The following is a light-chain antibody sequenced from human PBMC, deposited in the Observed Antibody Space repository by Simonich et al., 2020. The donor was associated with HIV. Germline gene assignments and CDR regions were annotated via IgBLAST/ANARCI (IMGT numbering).Light chain of an antibody. CDR3: QQSYNTPYT. CDR1: QSGLYSSKNKNN. CDR2: WAS. Sequence: DIVMTQSQDSLAVSLGERATINCKSSQSGLYSSKNKNNLAWYQQKPGQPPKLLLYWASTRESGVPDRFSGSGSGTDFTLTISSLQAEDVAVYYCQQSYNTPYTFGQGTKLEIK. J-gene: IGKJ2*01. V-gene: IGKV4-1*01.